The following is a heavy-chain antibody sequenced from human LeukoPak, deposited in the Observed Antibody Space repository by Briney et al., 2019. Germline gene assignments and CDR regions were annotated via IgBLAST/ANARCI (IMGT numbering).Heavy chain of an antibody. J-gene: IGHJ4*02. CDR1: GYTFTGNH. CDR2: INPNSGGA. CDR3: ARGGSTDSIHSCGGDCYFLDY. D-gene: IGHD2-21*02. Sequence: ASVKVSCKASGYTFTGNHMHWVRQAPGQGLEWMGWINPNSGGANYAQKFQGRVIMTRDTSISTAYMELSRLGSDDTAVYYCARGGSTDSIHSCGGDCYFLDYWGQGTLVTVSS. V-gene: IGHV1-2*02.